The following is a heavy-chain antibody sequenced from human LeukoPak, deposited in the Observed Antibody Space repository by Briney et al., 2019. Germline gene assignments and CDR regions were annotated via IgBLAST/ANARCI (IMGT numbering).Heavy chain of an antibody. J-gene: IGHJ4*02. CDR2: INHSGST. CDR3: ARAHYCSSTSCYSHGYGY. Sequence: SETLSLTCAVYGGSFSGYYWSWISQPPGKGLELIGEINHSGSTNYNPSLKSRVTISVDTSKNQFSLKLSSVTAADTAVYYCARAHYCSSTSCYSHGYGYWGQGTLVTVSS. CDR1: GGSFSGYY. V-gene: IGHV4-34*01. D-gene: IGHD2-2*01.